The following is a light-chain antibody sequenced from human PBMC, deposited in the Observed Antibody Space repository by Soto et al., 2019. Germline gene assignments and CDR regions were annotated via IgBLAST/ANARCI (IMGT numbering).Light chain of an antibody. Sequence: DIVMTQSPDSLAVSLGERATINCKSSQSVLYSSNNKNYLAWYQQKPGQPPKLLIYWASTRESGVPDRLSGSGSGTDLTLTISSLQAEDVAVYYCQQYYSTPTFGQGTRLEIK. V-gene: IGKV4-1*01. CDR2: WAS. CDR3: QQYYSTPT. CDR1: QSVLYSSNNKNY. J-gene: IGKJ5*01.